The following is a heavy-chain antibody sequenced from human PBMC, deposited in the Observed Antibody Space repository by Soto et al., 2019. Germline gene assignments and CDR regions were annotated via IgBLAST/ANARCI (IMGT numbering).Heavy chain of an antibody. D-gene: IGHD3-10*01. CDR3: ARKYLPYDGSGSPYGMDV. Sequence: PSETLSLTCGVYGGSFSGYYWSWIRQPPGKGLEWIGEVNHSGSTNYNPSLKSRVTISVDTSKNQFSLKLSSVTAADTALYYCARKYLPYDGSGSPYGMDVWGQGTTVTVSS. J-gene: IGHJ6*02. CDR2: VNHSGST. CDR1: GGSFSGYY. V-gene: IGHV4-34*01.